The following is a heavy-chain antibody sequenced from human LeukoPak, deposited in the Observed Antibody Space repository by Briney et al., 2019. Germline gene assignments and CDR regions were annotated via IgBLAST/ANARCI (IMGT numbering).Heavy chain of an antibody. CDR3: ARDRFLGYCSGGSCYSDLNNWFDP. J-gene: IGHJ5*02. D-gene: IGHD2-15*01. V-gene: IGHV3-21*01. CDR1: GFTFSSYS. CDR2: ISSSSSYI. Sequence: GGSLRLSCAASGFTFSSYSMNWVRQAPGKGLERVSSISSSSSYIYYADSVKGRFTISRDNAKNSLYLQMNSLRAEDTAVYYCARDRFLGYCSGGSCYSDLNNWFDPWGQGTLVTVSS.